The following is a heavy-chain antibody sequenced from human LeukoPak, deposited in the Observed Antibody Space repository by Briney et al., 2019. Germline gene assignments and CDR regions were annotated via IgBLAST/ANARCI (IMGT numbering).Heavy chain of an antibody. D-gene: IGHD3-10*01. Sequence: ASVKVSCKASASTFSTYLLHWVRQAPGQGLEWMGIIDPSGGSTDYAQKFQGRVTMTRDTSISTAYMELSRLRSDDTAVYYCARGAGSGSFYAWGQGTLVTVSS. CDR1: ASTFSTYL. CDR2: IDPSGGST. J-gene: IGHJ5*02. V-gene: IGHV1-46*01. CDR3: ARGAGSGSFYA.